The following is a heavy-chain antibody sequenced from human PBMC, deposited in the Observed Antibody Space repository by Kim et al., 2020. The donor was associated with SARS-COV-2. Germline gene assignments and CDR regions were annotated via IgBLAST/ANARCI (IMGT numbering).Heavy chain of an antibody. D-gene: IGHD5-18*01. Sequence: VKGQFTISRDKSKNTVYLQMNSLRAEDTAVYYCARDRDGYSYGSSGMDVWGQGTTVTVSS. CDR3: ARDRDGYSYGSSGMDV. J-gene: IGHJ6*02. V-gene: IGHV3-30*07.